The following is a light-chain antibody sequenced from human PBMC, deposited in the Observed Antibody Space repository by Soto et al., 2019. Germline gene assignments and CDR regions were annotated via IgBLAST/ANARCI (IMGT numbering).Light chain of an antibody. CDR2: DAS. Sequence: EIVLTQSPATLSLSPGERATLSCRASQYVSSFLAWYQQKAGQAPRLLIYDASHRATGIPARFSGSGSGTDFTLTINSLEPEDFATYYCQQYNTYWTFGQGTKVDIK. J-gene: IGKJ1*01. CDR1: QYVSSF. CDR3: QQYNTYWT. V-gene: IGKV3-11*01.